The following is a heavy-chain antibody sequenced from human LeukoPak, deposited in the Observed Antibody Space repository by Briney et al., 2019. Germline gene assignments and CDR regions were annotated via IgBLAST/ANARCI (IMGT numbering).Heavy chain of an antibody. V-gene: IGHV3-7*01. CDR3: AQKGGTDH. CDR1: GFTFSSYA. D-gene: IGHD2-15*01. Sequence: GGSLRLSCAASGFTFSSYAMSWVRQAPGKGLEWVANINQNGDGKFYVDSVKGRFTISRDNAKNSLYLQMNSLRDEDTAVYYCAQKGGTDHWGQGTLVTVSS. J-gene: IGHJ4*02. CDR2: INQNGDGK.